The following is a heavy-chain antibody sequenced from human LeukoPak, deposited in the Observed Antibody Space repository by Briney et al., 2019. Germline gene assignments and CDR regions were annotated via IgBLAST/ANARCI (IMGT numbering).Heavy chain of an antibody. Sequence: GESLKISCKGSGYSFTSYWIGWVRQMPGKGLEWMGIIYPGDSDTRYSPSFQGQVTISADKSIGTAYLQWSSLKASDTAVYYCARPRGYGSDSEIFDYWGQGTLVTVSS. D-gene: IGHD4-23*01. CDR1: GYSFTSYW. CDR3: ARPRGYGSDSEIFDY. V-gene: IGHV5-51*01. J-gene: IGHJ4*02. CDR2: IYPGDSDT.